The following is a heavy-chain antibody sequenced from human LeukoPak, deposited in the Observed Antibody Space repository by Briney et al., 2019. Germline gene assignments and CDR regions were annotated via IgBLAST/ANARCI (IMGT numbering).Heavy chain of an antibody. CDR1: GFTFNSYW. D-gene: IGHD2-21*02. J-gene: IGHJ4*02. CDR3: ARGGPRAYCGGDCYSDY. V-gene: IGHV3-7*01. Sequence: PGGSLRLSCAASGFTFNSYWMSWVRQAPGKGLEWVANIKQDGSEKYYVDSVKGRFTISRDNAKNPLYLQMNSLRAEDTAVYYCARGGPRAYCGGDCYSDYWGQGTLVTVSS. CDR2: IKQDGSEK.